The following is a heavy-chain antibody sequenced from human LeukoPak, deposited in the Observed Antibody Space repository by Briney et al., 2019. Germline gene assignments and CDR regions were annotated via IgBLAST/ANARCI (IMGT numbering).Heavy chain of an antibody. CDR2: IIPIFGTA. J-gene: IGHJ4*02. CDR3: ASPGGYDSSGYSLYFDY. D-gene: IGHD3-22*01. Sequence: ASVKVSCKASGGTFSSYAISWVRQAPGQGLEWMGGIIPIFGTANYAQKFQGRVTITADESTSTACMELSSLRSEDTAVYYCASPGGYDSSGYSLYFDYWGQGTLVTVSS. CDR1: GGTFSSYA. V-gene: IGHV1-69*13.